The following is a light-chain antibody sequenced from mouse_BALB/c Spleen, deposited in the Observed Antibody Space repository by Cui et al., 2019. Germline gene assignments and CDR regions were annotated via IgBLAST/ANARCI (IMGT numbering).Light chain of an antibody. J-gene: IGKJ5*01. V-gene: IGKV4-68*01. Sequence: QIVLTQSPALMSASPVEKVTLTCSASSSVSYMYWYQQKPRSSPKPWIYLTSNLASGVPARFSGSGSGTSYSLTISSMEAEDAATYYCQQWSSNPLTFGAGTKLELK. CDR3: QQWSSNPLT. CDR2: LTS. CDR1: SSVSY.